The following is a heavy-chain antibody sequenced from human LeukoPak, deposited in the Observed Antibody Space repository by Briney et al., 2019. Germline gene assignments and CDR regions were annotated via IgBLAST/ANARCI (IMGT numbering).Heavy chain of an antibody. Sequence: SETLSLTCTVSGGSISSTIYYWGWIRQPPGKGLEWIGSIYYRGSTYYNPSLKSRVAISVDTSKNQFSLKLSSVTAADTAVYYCASRKLGNDYWGQGTLVTVSS. CDR3: ASRKLGNDY. CDR2: IYYRGST. V-gene: IGHV4-39*07. CDR1: GGSISSTIYY. D-gene: IGHD7-27*01. J-gene: IGHJ4*02.